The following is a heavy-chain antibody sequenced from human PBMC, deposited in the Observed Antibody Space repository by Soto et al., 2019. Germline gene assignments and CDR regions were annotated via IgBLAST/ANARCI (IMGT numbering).Heavy chain of an antibody. J-gene: IGHJ4*02. Sequence: ASVKVSCTVSGYTLTELSMHWVRQAPGKGLEWMGGFDPEDGETIYAQKFQGRVTMTEDTSTDTAYMELSSLRSEDTAGYYCATYVFSLDYWGQETLVTVSS. CDR3: ATYVFSLDY. V-gene: IGHV1-24*01. CDR2: FDPEDGET. CDR1: GYTLTELS. D-gene: IGHD3-3*01.